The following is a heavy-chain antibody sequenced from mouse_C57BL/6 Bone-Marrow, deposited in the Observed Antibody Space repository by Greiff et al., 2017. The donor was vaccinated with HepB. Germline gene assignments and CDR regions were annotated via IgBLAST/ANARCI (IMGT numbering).Heavy chain of an antibody. CDR1: GYTFTSSW. Sequence: QVQLQQPGAELVKPGASVKVSCKASGYTFTSSWMHWVKQRPGQGLEWIGRIHPSDSDTNYNQKFKGKATLAVDKSFSTAYMQLSSLTSEDSAVYYWAIGITTVVGGCFDVWGTGTTVTVSS. CDR3: AIGITTVVGGCFDV. J-gene: IGHJ1*03. CDR2: IHPSDSDT. V-gene: IGHV1-74*01. D-gene: IGHD1-1*01.